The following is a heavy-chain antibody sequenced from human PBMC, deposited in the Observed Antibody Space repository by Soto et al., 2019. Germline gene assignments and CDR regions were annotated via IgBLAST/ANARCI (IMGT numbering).Heavy chain of an antibody. CDR2: LYPTGTT. J-gene: IGHJ4*02. D-gene: IGHD1-7*01. CDR3: AREANYYLYYFDH. V-gene: IGHV4-38-2*02. CDR1: GGYFSGYY. Sequence: SVPLSLSCGVYGGYFSGYYWDWIRKPPGKGLEWIGSLYPTGTTYYNPPLKSRVTISVNTSKNHFPLKLTSVTAADTAVYYCAREANYYLYYFDHWGQGTLGTVSS.